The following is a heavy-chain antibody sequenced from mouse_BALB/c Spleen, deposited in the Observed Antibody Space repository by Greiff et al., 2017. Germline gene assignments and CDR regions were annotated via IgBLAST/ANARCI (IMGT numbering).Heavy chain of an antibody. V-gene: IGHV5-12-1*01. CDR1: GFAFSSYD. CDR3: ARHDGYYWFAY. J-gene: IGHJ3*01. CDR2: ISSGGGST. Sequence: EVHLVESGGGLVKPGGSLKLSCAASGFAFSSYDMSWVRQTPEKRLEWVAYISSGGGSTYYPDTVKGRFTISRDNAKNTLYLQMSSLKSEDTAMYYCARHDGYYWFAYWGQGTLVTVSA. D-gene: IGHD2-3*01.